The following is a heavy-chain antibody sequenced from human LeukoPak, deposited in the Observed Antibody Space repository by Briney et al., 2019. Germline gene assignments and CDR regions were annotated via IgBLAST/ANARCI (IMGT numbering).Heavy chain of an antibody. J-gene: IGHJ4*02. CDR3: ARTYYGSGSYYIPVDY. V-gene: IGHV3-33*01. D-gene: IGHD3-10*01. Sequence: GRSLRLSCAASGFTFSSYGMHWVRQAPGKGLEWVAVIWYDGSNKYYADSVKGRFTISRDNSKNTLYLQMNSLRAEDTAVYYCARTYYGSGSYYIPVDYWGQGTLVTVSS. CDR1: GFTFSSYG. CDR2: IWYDGSNK.